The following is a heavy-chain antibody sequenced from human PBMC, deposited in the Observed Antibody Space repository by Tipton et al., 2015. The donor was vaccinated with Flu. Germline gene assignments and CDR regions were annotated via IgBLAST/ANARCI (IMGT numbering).Heavy chain of an antibody. D-gene: IGHD3-10*01. CDR2: IYHSGTT. CDR3: AHETGFGDLFSRTFDQ. CDR1: YSSISSGYY. Sequence: TLSLTCAVSYSSISSGYYWGWIRQPPGKGLEWIGTIYHSGTTYYNPSLNNRVTISVDTSRNQFSLLLNSVTAADTAVYYCAHETGFGDLFSRTFDQWGQGTLVSVSS. V-gene: IGHV4-38-2*01. J-gene: IGHJ4*02.